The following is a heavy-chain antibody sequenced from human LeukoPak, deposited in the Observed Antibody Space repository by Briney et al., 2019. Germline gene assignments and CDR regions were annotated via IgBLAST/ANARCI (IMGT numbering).Heavy chain of an antibody. J-gene: IGHJ2*01. V-gene: IGHV4-61*01. D-gene: IGHD3-10*02. Sequence: SETLSLTCTVSGYSISSGYYWSWIRQPPGKGLEWIGYIYYSGSTNYNPSLKSRVTISVNTSKNQFSLKLSSVTAADTAVYYCARCSYWYFDLWGRGTLVTVSS. CDR3: ARCSYWYFDL. CDR1: GYSISSGYY. CDR2: IYYSGST.